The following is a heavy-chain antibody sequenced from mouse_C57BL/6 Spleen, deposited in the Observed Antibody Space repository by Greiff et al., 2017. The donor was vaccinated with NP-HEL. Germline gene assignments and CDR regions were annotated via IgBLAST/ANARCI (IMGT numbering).Heavy chain of an antibody. Sequence: QVQLQQSGPELVKPGASVKISCKASGYAFSSSWMNWVKQRPGKGLEWIGRIYPGDGDTNYNGKFKGKATLTADKSSSTAYMQLSSLTSEDSAVYFCAREEGTVVVPHFDYWGQGTTLTVSS. CDR1: GYAFSSSW. J-gene: IGHJ2*01. V-gene: IGHV1-82*01. D-gene: IGHD1-1*01. CDR3: AREEGTVVVPHFDY. CDR2: IYPGDGDT.